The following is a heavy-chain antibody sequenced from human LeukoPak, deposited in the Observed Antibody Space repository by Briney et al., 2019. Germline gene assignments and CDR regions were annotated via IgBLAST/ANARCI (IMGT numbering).Heavy chain of an antibody. D-gene: IGHD2-21*02. Sequence: GGSLRLSCAASGFTFSSYGMHWVRQAPGKGLEWLAVISYDGSNKYYADSVKGRFTVSRDNSKNTLYLQMNSLRAEDTAVYYCAKDLVGSGDWVTGDYWGQGTLVTVSS. CDR1: GFTFSSYG. V-gene: IGHV3-30*18. J-gene: IGHJ4*02. CDR2: ISYDGSNK. CDR3: AKDLVGSGDWVTGDY.